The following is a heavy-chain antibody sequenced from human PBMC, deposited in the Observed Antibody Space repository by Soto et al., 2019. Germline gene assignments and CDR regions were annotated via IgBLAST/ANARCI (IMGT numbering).Heavy chain of an antibody. J-gene: IGHJ4*02. D-gene: IGHD7-27*01. CDR1: GFTFSSYW. CDR2: INSDGSST. V-gene: IGHV3-74*01. Sequence: PGGALRLSCGAPGFTFSSYWIHWVRQAPGKGLVWVSRINSDGSSTFYADSVKGRFTISRDNAKNTLYLQMNSLRAEDTAVYYCASSLLTPFDYWGQGTLVTVSS. CDR3: ASSLLTPFDY.